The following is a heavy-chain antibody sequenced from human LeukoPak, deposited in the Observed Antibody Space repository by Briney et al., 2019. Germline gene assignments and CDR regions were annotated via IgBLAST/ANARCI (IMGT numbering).Heavy chain of an antibody. J-gene: IGHJ3*02. D-gene: IGHD3-22*01. CDR2: IFHSGNT. CDR1: DYSISSGDYY. Sequence: SETLSVTCTVSDYSISSGDYYWGWIRQPPGKGLEWIGSIFHSGNTYYNPSLKSRVTISVDTSKNQFSLRMSSVTAADTAVYYCARETIDITIIEVVRMGDAFDIWGQGTMVAVSS. CDR3: ARETIDITIIEVVRMGDAFDI. V-gene: IGHV4-38-2*02.